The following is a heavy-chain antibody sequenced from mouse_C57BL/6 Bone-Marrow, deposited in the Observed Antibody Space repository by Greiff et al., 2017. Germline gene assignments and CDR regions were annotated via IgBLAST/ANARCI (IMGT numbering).Heavy chain of an antibody. CDR3: TTPYYSNPFAY. CDR1: GFNIKDDY. Sequence: EVQLQQSGAELVRPGASVKLSCTASGFNIKDDYMHWVKQRPEQGLEWIGWIDPENGDTEYASKFQGKATITADTSSNTAYLQLSSLRSEDTAVYYWTTPYYSNPFAYWGQGTLVTGCA. V-gene: IGHV14-4*01. J-gene: IGHJ3*01. CDR2: IDPENGDT. D-gene: IGHD2-5*01.